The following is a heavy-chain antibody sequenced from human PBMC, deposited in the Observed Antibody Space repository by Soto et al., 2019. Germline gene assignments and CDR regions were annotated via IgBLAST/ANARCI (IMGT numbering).Heavy chain of an antibody. CDR1: GFTFSAYG. J-gene: IGHJ4*02. CDR3: ARETRDGYNLDY. CDR2: ISHDGSNT. V-gene: IGHV3-30*03. D-gene: IGHD5-12*01. Sequence: TGGSLRLSCAASGFTFSAYGIHWVRQAPGKGLEWVAVISHDGSNTNYADSVKGRFTISRDNSKNTLYLQMNSLRAEDTAVYYCARETRDGYNLDYWGQGTLVTVSS.